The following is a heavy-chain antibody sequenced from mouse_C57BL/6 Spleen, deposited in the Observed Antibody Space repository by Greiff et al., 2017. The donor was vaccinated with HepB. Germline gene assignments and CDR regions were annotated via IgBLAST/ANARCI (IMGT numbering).Heavy chain of an antibody. CDR1: GYAFTNYL. D-gene: IGHD1-1*01. Sequence: QVQLQQSGAELVRPGTSVKVSCKASGYAFTNYLIEWVKQRPGQGLEWIGVINPGSGGTNYNEKFKGKATLTADKSSSTAYMQLSSLTSEDSAVYVCARSRLLREDYFDYWGQGTTLTVSS. CDR3: ARSRLLREDYFDY. CDR2: INPGSGGT. V-gene: IGHV1-54*01. J-gene: IGHJ2*01.